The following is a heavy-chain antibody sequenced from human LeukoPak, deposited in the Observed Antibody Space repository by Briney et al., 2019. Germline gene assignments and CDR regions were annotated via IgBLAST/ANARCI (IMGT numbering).Heavy chain of an antibody. Sequence: PGRSLRLSCAASGFSFDDYAMHWVRQVPGKGLEWVSGISWNSGSIGYADSVKGRFTISRDNAKNSLYLQMNSLRAEDTAVYYCAKDGLYSYGPEDYWGQGTLVTVSS. V-gene: IGHV3-9*01. CDR3: AKDGLYSYGPEDY. CDR1: GFSFDDYA. CDR2: ISWNSGSI. D-gene: IGHD5-18*01. J-gene: IGHJ4*02.